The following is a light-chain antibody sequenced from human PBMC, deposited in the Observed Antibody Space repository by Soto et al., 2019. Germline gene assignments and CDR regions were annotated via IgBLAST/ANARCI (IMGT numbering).Light chain of an antibody. Sequence: EIVLTQSPATLSLSPGERATLSFRASQSVSSYLAWYQQKPGQAPRLLIYDASNRATGIPARFSGSGSGTAFTLTISRLDPEDFAVYYCQQRSNWPPTFGQGTKLEIK. CDR2: DAS. J-gene: IGKJ2*01. CDR3: QQRSNWPPT. CDR1: QSVSSY. V-gene: IGKV3-11*01.